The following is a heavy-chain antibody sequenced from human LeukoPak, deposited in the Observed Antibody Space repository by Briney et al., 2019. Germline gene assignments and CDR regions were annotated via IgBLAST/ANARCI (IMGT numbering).Heavy chain of an antibody. V-gene: IGHV3-48*03. J-gene: IGHJ6*04. CDR1: GFTFSSYE. CDR2: ISSSGSTI. D-gene: IGHD3-10*02. Sequence: PGGSLRLSCAASGFTFSSYEMNWVRQAPGKGLEWVSYISSSGSTIYYADSVEGRFTISRDNAKNSLYLQMNSLRAEDTAVYYCAELGITMIGGVCGKGTTFTISS. CDR3: AELGITMIGGV.